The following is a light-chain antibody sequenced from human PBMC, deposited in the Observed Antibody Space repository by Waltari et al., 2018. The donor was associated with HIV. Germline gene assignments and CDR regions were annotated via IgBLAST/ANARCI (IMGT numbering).Light chain of an antibody. CDR1: QSIKAW. CDR3: QQYNPYPWT. V-gene: IGKV1-5*03. Sequence: EIQMTQSPSTLSAFVGDRVTITCRASQSIKAWLAWYQQKPGKAPKLLIDKASTLEIGVPSRFSGSGSGTEFTLTISSLQPDDFATYYCQQYNPYPWTFGQGTKVEVK. CDR2: KAS. J-gene: IGKJ1*01.